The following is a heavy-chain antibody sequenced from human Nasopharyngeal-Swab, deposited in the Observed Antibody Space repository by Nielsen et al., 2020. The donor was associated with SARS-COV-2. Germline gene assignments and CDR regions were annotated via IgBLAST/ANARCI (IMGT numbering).Heavy chain of an antibody. CDR3: AREPKATIFGVVSDWNNFDY. J-gene: IGHJ4*02. Sequence: SVKVSCKASGGTFSSYAISWVRQAPGQGLEWMGRIIPILGIANYAQKFQGRVTITADKSTSTAYMELSSLRSEDTAVYYCAREPKATIFGVVSDWNNFDYWGQGTLVTVSS. CDR1: GGTFSSYA. D-gene: IGHD3-3*01. V-gene: IGHV1-69*04. CDR2: IIPILGIA.